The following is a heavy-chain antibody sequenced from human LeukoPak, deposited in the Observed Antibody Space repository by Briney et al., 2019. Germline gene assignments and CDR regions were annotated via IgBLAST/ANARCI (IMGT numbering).Heavy chain of an antibody. V-gene: IGHV3-23*01. CDR2: IGGSGGST. CDR3: AKAEDWYYYDSSGYWPFDY. Sequence: GGSLRLSCAASGFTFSSYAMSWSRQPQGKGLEWASAIGGSGGSTYYADSVKGRFTISRDNSKNTLYLQMNSLRAEDTAVYYCAKAEDWYYYDSSGYWPFDYWGQGTLVTVFS. J-gene: IGHJ4*02. D-gene: IGHD3-22*01. CDR1: GFTFSSYA.